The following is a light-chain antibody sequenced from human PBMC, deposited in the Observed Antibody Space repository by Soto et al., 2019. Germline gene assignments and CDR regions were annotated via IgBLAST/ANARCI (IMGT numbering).Light chain of an antibody. Sequence: SSEVTQPPSVSVAPGQTARITCGGNDIGIYSVHWYQQRPGQAPVLVVYDGSDRPSGIPERFSGSNSGNTATLTIGRVEAADEADYYCQVWDNNGGHNYVSGTGTKVTVL. J-gene: IGLJ1*01. V-gene: IGLV3-21*02. CDR3: QVWDNNGGHNYV. CDR1: DIGIYS. CDR2: DGS.